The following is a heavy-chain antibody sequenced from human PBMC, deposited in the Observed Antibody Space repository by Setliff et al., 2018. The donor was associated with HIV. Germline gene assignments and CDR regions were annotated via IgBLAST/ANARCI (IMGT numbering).Heavy chain of an antibody. J-gene: IGHJ6*03. CDR1: GFTFSSYS. CDR2: ISSSSSTI. CDR3: ARRDYDFWSGYYTADYYYYYMDV. V-gene: IGHV3-48*01. Sequence: PGGSLRLSCAASGFTFSSYSMNWVRQAPGKGLEWVSYISSSSSTIYYADSVKGRFTISRDNAKNSLYLQMNSLRAEDTAVYYCARRDYDFWSGYYTADYYYYYMDVWGKGTTVKSP. D-gene: IGHD3-3*01.